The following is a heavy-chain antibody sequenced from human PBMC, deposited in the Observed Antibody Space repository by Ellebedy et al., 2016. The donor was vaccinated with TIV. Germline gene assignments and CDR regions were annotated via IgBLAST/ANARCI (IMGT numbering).Heavy chain of an antibody. CDR3: ARTRAYCGGDCRFYDAFDI. D-gene: IGHD2-21*02. J-gene: IGHJ3*02. Sequence: GESLKISXKGSGYSFTSYWIGWVRQMPGKGLEWMGIIYPGDSDTRYSPSFQGQVTISADKSISTAYLQWSSLKASDTAMYYRARTRAYCGGDCRFYDAFDIWGQGTMVTVSS. CDR2: IYPGDSDT. CDR1: GYSFTSYW. V-gene: IGHV5-51*01.